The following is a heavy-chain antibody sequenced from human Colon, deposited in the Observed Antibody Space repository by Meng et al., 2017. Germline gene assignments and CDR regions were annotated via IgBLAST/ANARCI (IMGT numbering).Heavy chain of an antibody. D-gene: IGHD7-27*01. V-gene: IGHV4-4*02. CDR1: GDSIGNSKW. Sequence: QLQLQESGPGLVQPSGTLPLACAVSGDSIGNSKWWSWLRQSPGKGLEWIGEISNSGKTVYSPSLKSRVTISLDKSSNHFSLTLSPVTAADTAIYFCARERMRELGLFDYWGQGALVTVSS. CDR2: ISNSGKT. CDR3: ARERMRELGLFDY. J-gene: IGHJ4*02.